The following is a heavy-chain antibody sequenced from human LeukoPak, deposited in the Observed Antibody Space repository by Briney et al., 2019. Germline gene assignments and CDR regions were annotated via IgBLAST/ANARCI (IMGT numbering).Heavy chain of an antibody. Sequence: GGSLGLSCAASGFTFSSYGMHWVRQAPGKGLEWVTFIRYDGSNKYYADSVKGRFTISRDNSKNTLYLQMNSLRAEDTAVYYCAKGDYYGSVYYYYGMDVWGQGTTVTVSS. CDR2: IRYDGSNK. D-gene: IGHD3-10*01. CDR1: GFTFSSYG. V-gene: IGHV3-30*02. CDR3: AKGDYYGSVYYYYGMDV. J-gene: IGHJ6*02.